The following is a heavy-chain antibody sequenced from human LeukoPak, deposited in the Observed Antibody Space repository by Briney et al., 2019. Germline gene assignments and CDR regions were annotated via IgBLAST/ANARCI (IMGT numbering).Heavy chain of an antibody. J-gene: IGHJ4*02. CDR2: IHYTGKT. CDR3: ARSQNYYGSGDY. V-gene: IGHV4-61*03. Sequence: SETLSLTCTVSGDSVSNGNYYWSWLRQPPGKALEWIGYIHYTGKTYYNPSLEGRVTILVDTSRNHFSVKLSSVTAADTAVYYCARSQNYYGSGDYWSQGTLVTVSS. CDR1: GDSVSNGNYY. D-gene: IGHD3-10*01.